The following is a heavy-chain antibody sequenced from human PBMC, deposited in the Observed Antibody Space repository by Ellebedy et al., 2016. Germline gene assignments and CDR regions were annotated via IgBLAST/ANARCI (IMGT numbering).Heavy chain of an antibody. V-gene: IGHV3-7*03. Sequence: GGSLRLSCAASGFTFSIYWMSWVRQAPGKGLEWVANIRQDGSEKYYVDSVKGRFTISRDNAKNSLYLQMNSLRPEDTALYYCAKDLYNSITGTWFDPWGQGTLVTVSS. D-gene: IGHD6-13*01. J-gene: IGHJ5*02. CDR1: GFTFSIYW. CDR3: AKDLYNSITGTWFDP. CDR2: IRQDGSEK.